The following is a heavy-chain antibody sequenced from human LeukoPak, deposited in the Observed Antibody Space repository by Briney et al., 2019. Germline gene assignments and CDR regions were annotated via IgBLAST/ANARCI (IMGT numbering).Heavy chain of an antibody. CDR3: AKDLGITIFGVVIYAFDI. V-gene: IGHV3-23*01. D-gene: IGHD3-3*01. CDR1: GFTFSSYA. J-gene: IGHJ3*02. Sequence: GGSLRLSCAASGFTFSSYAMSWVRQAPGKGLEWVSAISGSGGSTYYADSVKGRFTISRDNSKNTLYLQMNSLRAEDTAVYYCAKDLGITIFGVVIYAFDIWGQGTMVTVSS. CDR2: ISGSGGST.